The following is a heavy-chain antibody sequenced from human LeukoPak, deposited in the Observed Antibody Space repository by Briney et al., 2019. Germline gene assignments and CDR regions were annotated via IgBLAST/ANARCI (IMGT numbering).Heavy chain of an antibody. V-gene: IGHV1-18*01. D-gene: IGHD6-19*01. CDR1: VYTFTIYG. CDR2: ISAYNGNT. J-gene: IGHJ4*02. CDR3: ARHSSGWSGGDY. Sequence: ASVTVSFTSSVYTFTIYGISWVRQAPGQGLEWMGWISAYNGNTNYAQKLQGRVTMTTDTSTSTANMELRSLRSDDTAVYYCARHSSGWSGGDYWGQGTLVTVSS.